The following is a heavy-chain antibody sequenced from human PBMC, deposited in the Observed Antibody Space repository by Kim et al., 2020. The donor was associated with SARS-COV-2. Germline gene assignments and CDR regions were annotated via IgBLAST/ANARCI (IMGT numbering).Heavy chain of an antibody. Sequence: KGRVTITVDTSKNQFSLKLSSVTAADTAVYYCARRMGYCSSTSCHYHFDYWGQGTLVTVSS. CDR3: ARRMGYCSSTSCHYHFDY. J-gene: IGHJ4*02. V-gene: IGHV4-39*01. D-gene: IGHD2-2*01.